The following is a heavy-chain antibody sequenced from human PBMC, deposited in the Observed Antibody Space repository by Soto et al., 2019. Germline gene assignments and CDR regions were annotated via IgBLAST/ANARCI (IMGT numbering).Heavy chain of an antibody. Sequence: ASVKVSCKVSGYTLTELSMHWVRQAPGKGLEWMGGFDPEDGETIYAQKFQGRVTMTEDTSTDTAYMDLSSLRSEDTALYYCAPDGDGIAARLPYYYGMDVWGQGTTVTVSS. J-gene: IGHJ6*02. V-gene: IGHV1-24*01. D-gene: IGHD6-6*01. CDR3: APDGDGIAARLPYYYGMDV. CDR1: GYTLTELS. CDR2: FDPEDGET.